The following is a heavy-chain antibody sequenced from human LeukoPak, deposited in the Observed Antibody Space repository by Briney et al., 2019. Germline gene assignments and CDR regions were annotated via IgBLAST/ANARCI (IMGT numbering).Heavy chain of an antibody. CDR2: MYYSGGT. V-gene: IGHV4-39*07. CDR1: GGSISSSSHY. D-gene: IGHD3-16*01. J-gene: IGHJ3*02. CDR3: ARDGGRRDVFDI. Sequence: PSETLSLTCTVSGGSISSSSHYWGWIRQPPGKGPEWIGSMYYSGGTYHNPALKSRVTMSVDTSKNQFFLKVNSVTAADTAVYYCARDGGRRDVFDIWGQGTMVTVSS.